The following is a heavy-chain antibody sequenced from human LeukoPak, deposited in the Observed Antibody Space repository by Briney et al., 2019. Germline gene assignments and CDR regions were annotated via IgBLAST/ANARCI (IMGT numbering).Heavy chain of an antibody. V-gene: IGHV3-30*02. CDR3: AKYYDILTGYSPDDDY. J-gene: IGHJ4*02. CDR1: GFTFSSYG. Sequence: PGGSLRLSCAASGFTFSSYGMHWVRQAPGKGLEWVAFIRYDGSNKYYADSVKGRFTISRDNSKNTLYLQMNSLRAEDTAVYYCAKYYDILTGYSPDDDYWGQGTLVTVSS. CDR2: IRYDGSNK. D-gene: IGHD3-9*01.